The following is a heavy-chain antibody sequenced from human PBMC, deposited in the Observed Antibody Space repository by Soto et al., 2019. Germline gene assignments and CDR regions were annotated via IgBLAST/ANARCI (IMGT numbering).Heavy chain of an antibody. D-gene: IGHD2-2*01. CDR2: IIPISGTA. CDR3: ARSQGSSTSLEIYYYYYYGMDV. CDR1: GGTFSSYA. V-gene: IGHV1-69*01. J-gene: IGHJ6*02. Sequence: QVQLVQSGAEVKKPGSSVKVSCKASGGTFSSYAISWVRQAPGQGLEWIGGIIPISGTANYALKFQGRVTITADESTRTVYMEMSSLRSEDTAVYCCARSQGSSTSLEIYYYYYYGMDVWGQGTTVTVSS.